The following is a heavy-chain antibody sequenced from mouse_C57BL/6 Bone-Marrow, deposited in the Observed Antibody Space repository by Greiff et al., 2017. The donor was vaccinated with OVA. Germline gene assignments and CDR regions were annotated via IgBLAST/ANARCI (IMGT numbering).Heavy chain of an antibody. CDR2: ISYDGSN. CDR1: GYSITSGYY. V-gene: IGHV3-6*01. D-gene: IGHD2-9*01. J-gene: IGHJ3*01. CDR3: ARESLLWLREGFAY. Sequence: DVKLQESGPGLVKPSQSLSLTCSVTGYSITSGYYWNWIRQFPGNKLEWMGYISYDGSNNYNPSLKNRISITRDTSKNQFFLKLNSVTTEDTATYYCARESLLWLREGFAYWGQGTLVTVSA.